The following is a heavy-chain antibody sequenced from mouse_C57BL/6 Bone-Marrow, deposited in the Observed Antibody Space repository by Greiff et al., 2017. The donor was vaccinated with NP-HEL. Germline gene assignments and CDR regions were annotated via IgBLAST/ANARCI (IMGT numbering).Heavy chain of an antibody. CDR2: IHPNSGST. J-gene: IGHJ4*01. CDR3: AREGYYGRKYAMDY. Sequence: QVQLKQPGAELVKPGASVKLSCKASGYTFTSYWMHWVKQRPGQGLEWIGMIHPNSGSTNYNEKFKSKATLTVDKSSSTAYMQLSSLTSEDSAVYYCAREGYYGRKYAMDYWGQGTSVTVSS. V-gene: IGHV1-64*01. D-gene: IGHD1-1*01. CDR1: GYTFTSYW.